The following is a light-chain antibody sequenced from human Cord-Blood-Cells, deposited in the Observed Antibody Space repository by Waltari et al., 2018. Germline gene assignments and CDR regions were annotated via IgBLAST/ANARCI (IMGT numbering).Light chain of an antibody. CDR1: QSVSSN. CDR3: QQYKNWPPYT. V-gene: IGKV3-15*01. J-gene: IGKJ2*01. CDR2: GAS. Sequence: EIVMPQSPATLSVSPGERATLSCRASQSVSSNLAWYQQKTGQAPRLLTYGASTRATGIPARFSGSGSGTEFTLTSSGLQSEDFAVYYCQQYKNWPPYTFGQGTKLEIK.